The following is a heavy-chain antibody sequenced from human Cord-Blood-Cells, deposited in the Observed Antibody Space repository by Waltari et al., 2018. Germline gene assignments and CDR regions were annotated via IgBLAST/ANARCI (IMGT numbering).Heavy chain of an antibody. CDR2: IYHSGRT. Sequence: QVQLQESGPGLVKPSETLSLTCAVSGYSISSGYFWGWIRQPPGKGLEWIGSIYHSGRTYYNPSLKRRVTISVDTSKNQFSLKLSSVTAADTAVYYCARVRSVAGTGDYWGQGTLVTVSS. J-gene: IGHJ4*02. D-gene: IGHD6-19*01. CDR3: ARVRSVAGTGDY. V-gene: IGHV4-38-2*01. CDR1: GYSISSGYF.